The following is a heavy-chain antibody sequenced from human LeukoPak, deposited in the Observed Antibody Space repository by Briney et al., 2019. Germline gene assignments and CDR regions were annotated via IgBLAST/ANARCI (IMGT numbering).Heavy chain of an antibody. CDR3: ARAYFSDSSGYYFAKVEFDS. CDR2: INWNGGST. CDR1: GFRFGDYG. J-gene: IGHJ4*02. D-gene: IGHD3-22*01. V-gene: IGHV3-20*04. Sequence: PGGSLRLSCAASGFRFGDYGMSWVRQAPGKGLEWVSGINWNGGSTGYGDSVKGRFTISRDNVKKSLYLQMNSLRAEDTAVYYCARAYFSDSSGYYFAKVEFDSWGQGTLVTVSS.